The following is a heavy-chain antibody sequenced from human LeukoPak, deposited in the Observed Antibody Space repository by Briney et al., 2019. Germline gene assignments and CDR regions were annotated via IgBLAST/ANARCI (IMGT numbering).Heavy chain of an antibody. V-gene: IGHV4-39*01. J-gene: IGHJ5*02. CDR2: IYYSGST. CDR3: ARRAGGKNWFDP. CDR1: LGSISTTTYY. D-gene: IGHD3-16*01. Sequence: SETLSLTCSVSLGSISTTTYYWVWIRQPPGKGLEWIGSIYYSGSTYYNPSLRSRVTLSVDTSENQFSLKLTSVTAADTAVYYCARRAGGKNWFDPWGQGTLVTVSS.